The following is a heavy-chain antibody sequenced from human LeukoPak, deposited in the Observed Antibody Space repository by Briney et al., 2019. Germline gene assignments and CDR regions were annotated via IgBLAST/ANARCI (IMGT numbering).Heavy chain of an antibody. V-gene: IGHV3-23*01. CDR3: AKDRELTGEYYFDY. CDR2: ISGSGGST. J-gene: IGHJ4*02. Sequence: GGSLRLSCAASGFTFSSYAMSWVRRAPGKGLEWVSAISGSGGSTYYTDSVKGRFTISRDNSKNTLYLQMNSLRAEDTAVYYCAKDRELTGEYYFDYWGQGTLVTVSS. CDR1: GFTFSSYA. D-gene: IGHD3-9*01.